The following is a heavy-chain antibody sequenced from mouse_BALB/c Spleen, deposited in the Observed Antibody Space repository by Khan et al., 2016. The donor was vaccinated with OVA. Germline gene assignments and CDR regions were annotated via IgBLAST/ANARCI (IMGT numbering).Heavy chain of an antibody. Sequence: EVQLVESGGDVVKPGGSLKLSCAASGFTFSTYGMSWVRQTPDKRLEWVATISTGGHYTYYPDTVKGRFIISRDTAKNTLYLQMSILKLEDTAMFCCARLAYYYDSEGLAYWGQGTLVTVSA. D-gene: IGHD1-1*01. CDR3: ARLAYYYDSEGLAY. V-gene: IGHV5-6*01. CDR1: GFTFSTYG. J-gene: IGHJ3*01. CDR2: ISTGGHYT.